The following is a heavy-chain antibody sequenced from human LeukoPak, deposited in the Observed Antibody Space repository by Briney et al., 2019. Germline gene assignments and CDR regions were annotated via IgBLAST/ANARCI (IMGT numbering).Heavy chain of an antibody. J-gene: IGHJ4*02. D-gene: IGHD6-19*01. CDR3: ARGGSWYYFDY. CDR1: GGSINSNY. Sequence: SETLSLTCTVSGGSINSNYWSWIRQPPGEGLEWIAYIDHSGNTNYNPSLKSRVTISRDMSKNQFSLKLTSVTAADTAMYYCARGGSWYYFDYWGQGILVTVSS. CDR2: IDHSGNT. V-gene: IGHV4-59*01.